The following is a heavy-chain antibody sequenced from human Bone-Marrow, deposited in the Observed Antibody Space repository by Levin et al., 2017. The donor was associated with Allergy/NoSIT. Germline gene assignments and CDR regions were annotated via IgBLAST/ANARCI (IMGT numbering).Heavy chain of an antibody. CDR2: IGGTSRSI. V-gene: IGHV3-21*01. J-gene: IGHJ3*02. CDR1: GFTFSTYS. Sequence: TPGGSLRLSCAASGFTFSTYSMNWVRQAPGKGLEWVSSIGGTSRSIYNADSVKGRFTISRDNAKSSLYLQMNSLRAEDTAVYYCAREVEEAFDIWGQGTMVTVSS. CDR3: AREVEEAFDI. D-gene: IGHD1-26*01.